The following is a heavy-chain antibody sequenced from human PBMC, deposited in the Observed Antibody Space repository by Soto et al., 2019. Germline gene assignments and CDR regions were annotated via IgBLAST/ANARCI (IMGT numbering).Heavy chain of an antibody. CDR1: GGSISSSSYY. J-gene: IGHJ6*03. CDR3: AGTYDDCWSREPYYYMDV. CDR2: IYYSGST. D-gene: IGHD3-3*01. V-gene: IGHV4-39*01. Sequence: SETLSLTCTVSGGSISSSSYYWGWIRQPPGKGLEWIGSIYYSGSTYYNPSLKSRVTISVDTSKNQFSLKLSSVTAADTAVYYCAGTYDDCWSREPYYYMDVWGKGTTLTVSS.